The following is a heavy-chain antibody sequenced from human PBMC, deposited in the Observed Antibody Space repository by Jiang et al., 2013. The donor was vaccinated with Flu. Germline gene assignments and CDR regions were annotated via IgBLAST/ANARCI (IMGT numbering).Heavy chain of an antibody. Sequence: GSGLVKPSETLSLTCAVYGGSFSGYYWSWIRQPPGKGLEWIGEINHSGSTNYNPSLKSRVTISVDTSKNQFSLKLSSVTAADTAVYYCARLTTVTFWDYYYYGMDVWGQGTTVTVSS. D-gene: IGHD4-17*01. CDR3: ARLTTVTFWDYYYYGMDV. CDR1: GGSFSGYY. V-gene: IGHV4-34*01. J-gene: IGHJ6*02. CDR2: INHSGST.